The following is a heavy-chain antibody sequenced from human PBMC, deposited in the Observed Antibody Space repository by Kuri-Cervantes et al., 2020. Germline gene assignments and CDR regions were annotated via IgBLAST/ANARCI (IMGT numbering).Heavy chain of an antibody. V-gene: IGHV3-53*01. CDR3: AREVLAYCGGDCRRDAFDI. CDR1: GGSVSSGSYY. Sequence: ETLSLTCTVSGGSVSSGSYYWSWVRQAPGKGLEWVSVIYSGGSTYYADSVKGRFTISRDNSKNTLYLQMNSLRAEDTAVYYCAREVLAYCGGDCRRDAFDIWGQGTMVTVSS. CDR2: IYSGGST. J-gene: IGHJ3*02. D-gene: IGHD2-21*02.